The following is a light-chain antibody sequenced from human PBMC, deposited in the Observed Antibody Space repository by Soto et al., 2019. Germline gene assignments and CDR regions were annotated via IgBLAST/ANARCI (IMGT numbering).Light chain of an antibody. V-gene: IGKV1-8*01. CDR1: QGISSY. J-gene: IGKJ2*01. Sequence: AIRMTQSPSSFSASTGDRVTITCRASQGISSYLAWYQQKPGKAPKLLIYAASTLQNGVTSRFSGCGPGKYFTLTISCLQSDDFATYYCKQYYSYPPYIFGQGTKLEIK. CDR3: KQYYSYPPYI. CDR2: AAS.